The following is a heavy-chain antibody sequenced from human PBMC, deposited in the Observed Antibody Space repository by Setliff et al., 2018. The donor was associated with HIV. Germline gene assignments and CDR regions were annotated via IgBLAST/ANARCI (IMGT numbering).Heavy chain of an antibody. J-gene: IGHJ4*02. CDR3: ARQIAVAATPHYFDY. CDR2: IYHSGST. Sequence: SETLSLTCAVSGYSISSGYYWGWIRQPPGKGLEWIGSIYHSGSTYYNPSLKSRVTISVDTSKNQFSLTLSSVTAADPAVYYCARQIAVAATPHYFDYWGQGTLVTVSS. CDR1: GYSISSGYY. V-gene: IGHV4-38-2*01. D-gene: IGHD6-19*01.